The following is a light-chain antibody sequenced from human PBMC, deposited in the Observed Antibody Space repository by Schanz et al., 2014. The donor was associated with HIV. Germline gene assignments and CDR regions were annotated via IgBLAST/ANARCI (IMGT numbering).Light chain of an antibody. CDR3: QHYNSFSST. CDR2: AAS. V-gene: IGKV1-5*03. Sequence: DIQMTQSPSTLSAFVGDRVTITCRASQSIGNSLAWYQLKPGRAPKLLIYAASTLVSGVPFKFSGTGSGTEFTLTISSLQPEDFTTYYCQHYNSFSSTFGQGTKLDIK. J-gene: IGKJ2*01. CDR1: QSIGNS.